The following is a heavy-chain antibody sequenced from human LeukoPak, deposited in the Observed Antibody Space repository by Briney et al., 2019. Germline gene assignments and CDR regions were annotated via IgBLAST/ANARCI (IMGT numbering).Heavy chain of an antibody. D-gene: IGHD5-24*01. CDR2: ISSSGSTI. CDR1: GFTFSSYE. Sequence: GGSLRLSCAASGFTFSSYEMNWVRQAPGKGLEWVSYISSSGSTIYYADSVKGRFTISRDNSKNTLYLQMNSLRAEDTAVYYCARHQGDGYNRKSRWGQGTLVTVSS. V-gene: IGHV3-48*03. J-gene: IGHJ4*02. CDR3: ARHQGDGYNRKSR.